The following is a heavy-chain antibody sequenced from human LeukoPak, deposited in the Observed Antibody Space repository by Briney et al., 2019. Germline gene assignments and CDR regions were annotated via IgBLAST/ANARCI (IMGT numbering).Heavy chain of an antibody. CDR3: ATKSGNYYNY. D-gene: IGHD1-26*01. CDR1: GFTFSSYW. V-gene: IGHV3-7*03. J-gene: IGHJ4*02. Sequence: PGGSLRLSCAASGFTFSSYWMSWVRQAPGKGLEWVANIKQDGSEKYYVDSVKGRFTISRDNAKKSLYLQINSLGAEDTAVYYCATKSGNYYNYWGQGSLVTVSS. CDR2: IKQDGSEK.